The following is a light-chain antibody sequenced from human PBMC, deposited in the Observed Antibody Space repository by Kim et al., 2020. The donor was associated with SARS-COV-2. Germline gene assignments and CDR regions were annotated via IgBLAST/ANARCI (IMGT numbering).Light chain of an antibody. Sequence: EIVLTQSPGTLALSPGERATLSCRASQSVASIYLAWYQHKPGQAPRLLIYAASSRAPGIPDRFSGSGSGTDFTLTISRLEPEDFAVYYCQQYDTSPVTFGGGTKVDIK. CDR2: AAS. V-gene: IGKV3-20*01. CDR3: QQYDTSPVT. CDR1: QSVASIY. J-gene: IGKJ4*01.